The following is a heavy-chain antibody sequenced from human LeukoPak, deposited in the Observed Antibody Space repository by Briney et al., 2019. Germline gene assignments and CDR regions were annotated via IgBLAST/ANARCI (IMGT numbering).Heavy chain of an antibody. CDR3: VRDRYYGSGSFYQMDV. CDR2: INPNSGGT. V-gene: IGHV1-2*02. CDR1: GYTFIGYY. D-gene: IGHD3-10*01. J-gene: IGHJ6*02. Sequence: GASVKVSCKASGYTFIGYYMHWVRQAPGQGLEWMGWINPNSGGTDYEQKFQGRVTMTRDTSISTAYMELSRLRSGDTAVYYCVRDRYYGSGSFYQMDVWGQGTTVTVSS.